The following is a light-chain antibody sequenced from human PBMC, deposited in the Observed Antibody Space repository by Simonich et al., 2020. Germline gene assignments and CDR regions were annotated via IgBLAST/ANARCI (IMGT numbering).Light chain of an antibody. CDR3: QSYDSSLSGVV. V-gene: IGLV2-11*01. CDR1: SSDVGGYNY. Sequence: QSALTQPRSVSGSPGQSVTISCTGTSSDVGGYNYVSWYQQHPGKAPKLMIYDVSKRPSGVPDRFSGFKSGNTSSLAITGLQAEDEADYYCQSYDSSLSGVVFGGGTKLTVL. CDR2: DVS. J-gene: IGLJ2*01.